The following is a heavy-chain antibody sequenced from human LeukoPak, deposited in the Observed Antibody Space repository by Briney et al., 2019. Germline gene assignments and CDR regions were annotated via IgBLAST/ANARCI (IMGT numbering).Heavy chain of an antibody. V-gene: IGHV1-46*01. CDR2: INPDGTT. CDR3: ARDYTGRPFDH. D-gene: IGHD1-26*01. J-gene: IGHJ4*02. CDR1: GYSFSDNS. Sequence: ASVKVSCKASGYSFSDNSMHWVRQAPGQGLEWMGVINPDGTTGYAQKFQGRVTMNSDTSTGTVYVDLSSLRSEDTAVYYCARDYTGRPFDHWGQGTLVTVSS.